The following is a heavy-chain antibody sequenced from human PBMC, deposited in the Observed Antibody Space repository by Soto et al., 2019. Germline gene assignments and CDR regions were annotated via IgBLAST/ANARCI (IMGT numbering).Heavy chain of an antibody. CDR2: IWFDGSNK. J-gene: IGHJ4*02. Sequence: VQLVESGGGVVQPGRSLRLSCAASGFTFSSYGMHWVRQAPGKGLEWVAVIWFDGSNKFYADSVKGRSTISRDNSKNTVSLQMNSLRDEDSAAYYCATTGPYWGQGTLVTVSS. CDR1: GFTFSSYG. V-gene: IGHV3-33*01. CDR3: ATTGPY.